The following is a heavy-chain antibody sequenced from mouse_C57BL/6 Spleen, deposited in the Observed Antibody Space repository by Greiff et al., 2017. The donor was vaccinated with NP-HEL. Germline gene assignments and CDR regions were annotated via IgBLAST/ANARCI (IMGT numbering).Heavy chain of an antibody. CDR3: APLITTVVEGGY. CDR2: IYPRSGNT. D-gene: IGHD1-1*01. V-gene: IGHV1-81*01. J-gene: IGHJ2*01. CDR1: GYTFTSYG. Sequence: QVKLQESGAELARPGASVKLSCKASGYTFTSYGISWVKQRTGQGLEWIGEIYPRSGNTYYNEKFKGKATLTADKSSSTAYMELRSLTSEDSAVYFCAPLITTVVEGGYWGQGTTLTVSS.